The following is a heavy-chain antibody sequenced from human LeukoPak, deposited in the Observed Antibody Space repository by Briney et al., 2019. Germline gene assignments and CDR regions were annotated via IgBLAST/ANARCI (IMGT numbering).Heavy chain of an antibody. D-gene: IGHD6-19*01. Sequence: SETLSLTCAVYGGSFSGYYWGWIRQPPGKGLEWIGSIYYSGSTYYNPSLKSRVTISVDTSKNQFSLKLSSVTAADTAVYYCASVSKWLANDAFDIWGQGTMVTVSS. J-gene: IGHJ3*02. CDR2: IYYSGST. V-gene: IGHV4-39*01. CDR3: ASVSKWLANDAFDI. CDR1: GGSFSGYY.